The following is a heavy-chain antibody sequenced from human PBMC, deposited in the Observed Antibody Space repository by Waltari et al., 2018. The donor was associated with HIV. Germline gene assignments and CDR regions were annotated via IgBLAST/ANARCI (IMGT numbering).Heavy chain of an antibody. V-gene: IGHV4-61*03. J-gene: IGHJ6*02. D-gene: IGHD1-20*01. Sequence: QVQLQESGPGLVKPSETLSLTCSVYGGSVTSGSYYWSWIRQPPGKGLDWIGYFYYSGSTNYNPSLKRRVTISQDTSKNNFSLRLSSVTAADTAVYYCARERGGKYNYYYYGMDVWGQGTTVTVSS. CDR3: ARERGGKYNYYYYGMDV. CDR1: GGSVTSGSYY. CDR2: FYYSGST.